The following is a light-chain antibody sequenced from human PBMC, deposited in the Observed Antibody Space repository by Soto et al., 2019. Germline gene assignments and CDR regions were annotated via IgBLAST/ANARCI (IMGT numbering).Light chain of an antibody. CDR3: QQYGSSPWT. V-gene: IGKV3-20*01. Sequence: EIVLTQSPGTLSLSPGERATLSCRASQSVSTSFLAWYQQKPGQAPRPLIYGASSRAIGIPDRFSGSGSGTDFTLTISRLEPDDFAMYYCQQYGSSPWTFGQGTKAEIK. CDR1: QSVSTSF. J-gene: IGKJ1*01. CDR2: GAS.